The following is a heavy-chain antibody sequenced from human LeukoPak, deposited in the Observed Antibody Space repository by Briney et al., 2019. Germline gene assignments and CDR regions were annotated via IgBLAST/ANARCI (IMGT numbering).Heavy chain of an antibody. J-gene: IGHJ5*02. CDR3: ARGSGHANWFDP. V-gene: IGHV1-8*03. CDR1: GYTFTSYD. CDR2: MNPNSGNT. D-gene: IGHD1-14*01. Sequence: ASVKVSCKASGYTFTSYDINWVRQATGQGLEWMGWMNPNSGNTGYAQKFQGGVTITRNTSISTAYMELSSLRSEDTAVYYCARGSGHANWFDPWGQGTLVTVSS.